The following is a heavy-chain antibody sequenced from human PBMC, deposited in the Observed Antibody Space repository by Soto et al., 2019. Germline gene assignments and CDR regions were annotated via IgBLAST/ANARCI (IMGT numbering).Heavy chain of an antibody. Sequence: EVQLGESVGGLVKPGGSLRLSCAASGFTFSSYSMNWFRQAPANGLEWVSSISSSSSYIYDADSVKGRFTISRDNAKNSLYLQMNSLRAEDKAVYYCDRDGAMRHYPYYYYYYGMDVWGQGTTVTVSS. CDR2: ISSSSSYI. CDR3: DRDGAMRHYPYYYYYYGMDV. D-gene: IGHD2-2*01. V-gene: IGHV3-21*01. J-gene: IGHJ6*02. CDR1: GFTFSSYS.